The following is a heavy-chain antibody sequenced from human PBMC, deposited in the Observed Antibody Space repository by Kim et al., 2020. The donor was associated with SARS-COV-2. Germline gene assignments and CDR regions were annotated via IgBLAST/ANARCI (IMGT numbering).Heavy chain of an antibody. D-gene: IGHD2-2*01. J-gene: IGHJ5*02. CDR3: AKGGLYQLLLNWFDP. V-gene: IGHV3-9*01. Sequence: GGSLRLSCAASGFTFDDYAMHWVRQAPGKGLEWVSGISWNSGSIGYADSVKGRFTISRDNAKNSLYLQMNSLRAEDTALYYCAKGGLYQLLLNWFDPWGQGTLVTVSS. CDR1: GFTFDDYA. CDR2: ISWNSGSI.